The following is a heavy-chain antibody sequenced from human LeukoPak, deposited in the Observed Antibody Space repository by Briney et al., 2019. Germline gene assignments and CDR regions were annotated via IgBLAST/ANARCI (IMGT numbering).Heavy chain of an antibody. CDR1: GGSISSSSHY. V-gene: IGHV4-39*01. CDR3: VRTPGYFAS. CDR2: IYYSENT. Sequence: SETLSLTCTVSGGSISSSSHYWGWVRQPPGKGLEWIGSIYYSENTYYNPALKSRVTISVDTSKNQFSLKLSSHSAAATAVYYGVRTPGYFASWAKGT. J-gene: IGHJ4*02. D-gene: IGHD1-14*01.